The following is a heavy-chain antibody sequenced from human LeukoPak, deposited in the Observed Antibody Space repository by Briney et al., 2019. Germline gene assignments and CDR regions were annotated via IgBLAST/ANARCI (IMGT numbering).Heavy chain of an antibody. D-gene: IGHD6-13*01. J-gene: IGHJ2*01. V-gene: IGHV1-45*02. CDR3: ARSGIAAAGNWYFDL. CDR1: GYTFTYRY. CDR2: ITPFNGNT. Sequence: SVKVSCKASGYTFTYRYLHWVRQAPGQALEWMGWITPFNGNTNYARKFQDRVTITRDRSMSTAYMELSSLRSEDTAMYYCARSGIAAAGNWYFDLWGRGTLVTVSS.